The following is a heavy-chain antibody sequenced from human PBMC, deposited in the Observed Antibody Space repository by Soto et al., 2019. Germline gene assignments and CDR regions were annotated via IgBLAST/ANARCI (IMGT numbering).Heavy chain of an antibody. CDR3: ARDRAATNYNWFDP. CDR1: GGTFSSYA. D-gene: IGHD2-15*01. J-gene: IGHJ5*02. V-gene: IGHV1-69*06. Sequence: QVQLVQCGAEVKKPGSSVKVSCKASGGTFSSYAISWVRQAPGQGLEWMGGIIPIFGTANYAQKFQGRVTLTADKSTSTAYMELSSLRSEYTAVYYCARDRAATNYNWFDPWGQGPLVTVSS. CDR2: IIPIFGTA.